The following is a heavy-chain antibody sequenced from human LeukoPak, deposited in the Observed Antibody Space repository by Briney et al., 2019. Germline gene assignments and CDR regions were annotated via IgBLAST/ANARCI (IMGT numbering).Heavy chain of an antibody. J-gene: IGHJ4*02. D-gene: IGHD3-22*01. CDR3: ARNYYDSSGSPAEFDY. CDR1: GGSISSSDYY. Sequence: SETLSLTCTVSGGSISSSDYYWGWIRQPPGKGLEWIGSIYYSGNTYYNPSLKSRVTISVDTSKNQFSLKLSSVTAADTAVYYCARNYYDSSGSPAEFDYWGQGTLVTVSS. CDR2: IYYSGNT. V-gene: IGHV4-39*01.